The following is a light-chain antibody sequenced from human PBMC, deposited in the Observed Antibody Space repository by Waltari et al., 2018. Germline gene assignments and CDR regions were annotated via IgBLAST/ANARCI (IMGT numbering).Light chain of an antibody. J-gene: IGKJ3*01. CDR3: QQSYSASSPT. Sequence: DIQMTQSPSSLSASVGDRVTIPCRTSQSISTSLNWYQQKPGRAPKLLIYGAASLQSGVRSRFSGSGSGTDFTLTISSLQREDYATYYCQQSYSASSPTFGPGTKV. CDR2: GAA. CDR1: QSISTS. V-gene: IGKV1-39*01.